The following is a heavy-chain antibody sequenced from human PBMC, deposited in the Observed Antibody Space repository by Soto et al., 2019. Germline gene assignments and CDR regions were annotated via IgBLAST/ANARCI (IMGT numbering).Heavy chain of an antibody. CDR1: GFTFSSYG. D-gene: IGHD1-26*01. V-gene: IGHV3-33*01. CDR3: AREQSGSYYAGTLDY. CDR2: IWYDGSNK. J-gene: IGHJ4*02. Sequence: QVQLVESGGGVVQPGRSLRLSCAASGFTFSSYGMHWVRQAPGKGLEWVAVIWYDGSNKYYADSVKGRFTISRDNSKNTLYLQMNSLRAEDTAVYYCAREQSGSYYAGTLDYWGQGTLVTVSS.